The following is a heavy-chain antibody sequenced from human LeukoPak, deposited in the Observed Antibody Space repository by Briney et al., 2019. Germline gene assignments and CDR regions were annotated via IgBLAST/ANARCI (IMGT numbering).Heavy chain of an antibody. Sequence: GGSLRLSCAASGFTFSSYSMNWVRQAPGKGLEWVSSISSSSSYIYYADSVKGRFTISRDNAKNSLYLQMNSLRAEDTAVYYCARDGGITLVRGVTMGDYYYYMDVWGRGTTVTVSS. CDR1: GFTFSSYS. CDR3: ARDGGITLVRGVTMGDYYYYMDV. D-gene: IGHD3-10*01. V-gene: IGHV3-21*01. J-gene: IGHJ6*03. CDR2: ISSSSSYI.